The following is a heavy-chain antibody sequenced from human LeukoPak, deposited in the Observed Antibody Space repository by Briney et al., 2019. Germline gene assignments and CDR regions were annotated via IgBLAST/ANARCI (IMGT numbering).Heavy chain of an antibody. D-gene: IGHD2-15*01. CDR1: GFTFSNYA. V-gene: IGHV3-23*01. CDR2: IRGTADNA. CDR3: AKRGYCSRGACYSGAAPHFDY. Sequence: GGSLRLSCAASGFTFSNYAMSWVRQAPGKGLEWVSAIRGTADNAYYADSVKGRFTISRDNSKSTLYLQMNSLRAEDTAVYYCAKRGYCSRGACYSGAAPHFDYWGQGTLVTVSS. J-gene: IGHJ4*02.